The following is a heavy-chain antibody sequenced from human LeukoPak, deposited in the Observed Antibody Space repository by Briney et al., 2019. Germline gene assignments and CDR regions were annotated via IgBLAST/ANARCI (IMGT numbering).Heavy chain of an antibody. CDR2: INSDGSST. D-gene: IGHD1-7*01. CDR3: ARYNWNYDYFDY. V-gene: IGHV3-74*01. Sequence: GSLRLSCAASGFTFSAYWMHWVRQAPGKGLVWVSRINSDGSSTSYADSVKGRFTISRDNAKNTLYLQMNSLRAEDTAVYYCARYNWNYDYFDYWGQGTLVTVSS. J-gene: IGHJ4*02. CDR1: GFTFSAYW.